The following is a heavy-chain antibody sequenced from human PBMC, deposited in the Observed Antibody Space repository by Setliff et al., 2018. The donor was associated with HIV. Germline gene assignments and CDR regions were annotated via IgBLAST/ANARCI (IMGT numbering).Heavy chain of an antibody. D-gene: IGHD2-2*01. CDR3: ARDRVPYSSSPSALDP. J-gene: IGHJ5*02. CDR2: IIPILGTA. CDR1: GGTFSSYS. V-gene: IGHV1-69*10. Sequence: SVKVSCKASGGTFSSYSITWVRQAPGQGLEWMGGIIPILGTANYAQNFQGRLTITADKSTSTTYMELSSLRSEDTAIYYCARDRVPYSSSPSALDPWGQGTQVTVSS.